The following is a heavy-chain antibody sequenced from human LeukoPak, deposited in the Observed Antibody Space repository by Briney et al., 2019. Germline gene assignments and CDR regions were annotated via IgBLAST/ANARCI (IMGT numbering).Heavy chain of an antibody. J-gene: IGHJ3*02. CDR2: ISYDGSNK. CDR3: ARSQLGVGLEVLFGAFDI. Sequence: PGGSLRLSCAASGFTFSSYAMHWVRQAPGKGLEWVAVISYDGSNKYYADSVKGRFTISRDNSKNTLYLQMNSLRAEDTAVYYRARSQLGVGLEVLFGAFDIWGQGTMVTVSS. CDR1: GFTFSSYA. V-gene: IGHV3-30-3*01. D-gene: IGHD7-27*01.